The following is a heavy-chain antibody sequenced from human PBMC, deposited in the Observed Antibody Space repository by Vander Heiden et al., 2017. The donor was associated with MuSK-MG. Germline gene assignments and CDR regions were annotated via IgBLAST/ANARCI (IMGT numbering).Heavy chain of an antibody. CDR3: AKDQTPEGYSSSWYHGMDV. J-gene: IGHJ6*03. V-gene: IGHV3-43*01. Sequence: EVQLVESGGVVVQPGGSLRLSCAASGFTSDDYTMHWVRQAPGKGLEWVSLISWEGGSTYYADSVKGRFTISRDNSKNSLYLQMNSLRTEDTALYYCAKDQTPEGYSSSWYHGMDVWGKGTTVTVSS. CDR1: GFTSDDYT. D-gene: IGHD6-13*01. CDR2: ISWEGGST.